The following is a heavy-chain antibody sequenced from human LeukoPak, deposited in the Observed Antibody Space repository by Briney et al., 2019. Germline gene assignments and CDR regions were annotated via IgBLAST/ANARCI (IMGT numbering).Heavy chain of an antibody. CDR2: IYYSGST. CDR3: ARRXITTREVDY. V-gene: IGHV4-39*01. Sequence: SETLSLTCTVSGGSISSSSYYWGWIRQPPGKGLEWIGSIYYSGSTYYNPSLKSRVTISVDTSKNQFSLKLSSVIAADTAVYYCARRXITTREVDYWGQGTLVTV. D-gene: IGHD1-1*01. J-gene: IGHJ4*02. CDR1: GGSISSSSYY.